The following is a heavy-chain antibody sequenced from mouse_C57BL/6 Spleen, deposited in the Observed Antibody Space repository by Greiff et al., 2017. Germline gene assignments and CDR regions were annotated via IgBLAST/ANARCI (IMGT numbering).Heavy chain of an antibody. CDR1: GFTFSDYG. Sequence: EVQVVESGGGLVKPGGSLKLSCAASGFTFSDYGMHWVRQAPEKGLEWVAYISSGSSTIYYADTVKGRFTISRDNAKNTLFLRMTSLRSEDTAMYYCARGLTGDYWGQGTTLTVSS. CDR3: ARGLTGDY. D-gene: IGHD3-3*01. V-gene: IGHV5-17*01. J-gene: IGHJ2*01. CDR2: ISSGSSTI.